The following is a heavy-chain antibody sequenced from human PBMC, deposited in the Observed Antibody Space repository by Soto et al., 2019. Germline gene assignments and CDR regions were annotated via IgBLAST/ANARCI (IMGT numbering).Heavy chain of an antibody. D-gene: IGHD3-9*01. V-gene: IGHV3-30*18. CDR3: AKDLNDILTGYYFEVNYYYYYGMDV. Sequence: GGSLRLSCAASGFTFSSYGMHWVRQAPGKGLEWVAVISYDGSNKYYADSVKGRFTISRDNSKNTLYLQMNSLRAEDTAVYYCAKDLNDILTGYYFEVNYYYYYGMDVWGQGTTVTVSS. CDR2: ISYDGSNK. CDR1: GFTFSSYG. J-gene: IGHJ6*02.